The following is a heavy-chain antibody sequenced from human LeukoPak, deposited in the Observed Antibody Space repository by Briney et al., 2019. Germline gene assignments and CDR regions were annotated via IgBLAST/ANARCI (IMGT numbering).Heavy chain of an antibody. D-gene: IGHD4-17*01. CDR1: GFTFSSYG. Sequence: PGGSLRLSCAASGFTFSSYGMHWVRQAPGKGLEWVAVIWYGGSNKYYADSVKGRFTISRDNSKNTLYLQMNSLRAEDTAVYYCAKDDYGDYFGFDYWGQGTLVTVSS. V-gene: IGHV3-33*06. J-gene: IGHJ4*02. CDR2: IWYGGSNK. CDR3: AKDDYGDYFGFDY.